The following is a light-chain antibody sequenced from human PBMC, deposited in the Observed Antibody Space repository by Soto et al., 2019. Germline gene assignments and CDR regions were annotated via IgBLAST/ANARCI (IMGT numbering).Light chain of an antibody. CDR1: HSLSSS. CDR2: GAS. V-gene: IGKV3D-15*01. Sequence: EIVLTQSPSTVSLSPGDRATLSCRASHSLSSSSPLAWFRQKPGQAPRLLIYGASSRATGIPARFSGSGSGTEFTLTISSLQSEDFAVYYCQPYNNLSYTFGQGTKVDIK. J-gene: IGKJ2*01. CDR3: QPYNNLSYT.